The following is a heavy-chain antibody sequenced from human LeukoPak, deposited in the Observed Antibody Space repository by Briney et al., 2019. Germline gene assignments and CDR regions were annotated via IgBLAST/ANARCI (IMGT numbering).Heavy chain of an antibody. D-gene: IGHD2-2*01. CDR1: GYSFPIYW. V-gene: IGHV5-51*01. Sequence: GESLKISCKGSGYSFPIYWIAWVRQMPGTGLVWMGIIYPGDSDTRYSPSFQGQVTFSADKSISTAYLQWSSLKASDTAMYYCARRRFCSSTSCYAGAFDIWGQGTMVTVSS. CDR2: IYPGDSDT. J-gene: IGHJ3*02. CDR3: ARRRFCSSTSCYAGAFDI.